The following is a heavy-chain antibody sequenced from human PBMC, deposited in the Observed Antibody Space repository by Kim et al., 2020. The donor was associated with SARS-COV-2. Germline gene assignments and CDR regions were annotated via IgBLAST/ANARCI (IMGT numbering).Heavy chain of an antibody. CDR2: T. D-gene: IGHD6-25*01. Sequence: TYYGDAGKGRFTISRDNSKNTLYLPLNSLRAEDTAVYYCVGRLRRVDFDYWGQGTLVTVSS. V-gene: IGHV3-23*01. CDR3: VGRLRRVDFDY. J-gene: IGHJ4*02.